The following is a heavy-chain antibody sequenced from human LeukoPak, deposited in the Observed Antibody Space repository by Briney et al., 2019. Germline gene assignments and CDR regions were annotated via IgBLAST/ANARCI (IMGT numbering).Heavy chain of an antibody. D-gene: IGHD2-21*02. CDR3: ARGSTSDWPLEY. CDR1: GGTFSSNA. J-gene: IGHJ4*02. V-gene: IGHV1-3*01. CDR2: INAHNGDT. Sequence: ASVKVSCKASGGTFSSNAISWVRQAPGQRLEWMGWINAHNGDTKYSQKFQGRVAITRDTSATIVYMELSTLRFGDTAVYYCARGSTSDWPLEYWGRGILVTVSS.